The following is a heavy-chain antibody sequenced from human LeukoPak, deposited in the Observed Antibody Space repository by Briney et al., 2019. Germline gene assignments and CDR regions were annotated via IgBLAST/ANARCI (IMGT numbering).Heavy chain of an antibody. J-gene: IGHJ5*02. Sequence: PGGSLRLSCAASGFTFRSYGMHWVRQAPGKGLEWVAFIRYDGSNKYYADSVKGRFTISRDNSKNTLYLQMNSLRAEDTAVYYCATYSSSSGWFDPWGQGTLVTVSS. V-gene: IGHV3-30*02. CDR3: ATYSSSSGWFDP. CDR1: GFTFRSYG. CDR2: IRYDGSNK. D-gene: IGHD6-6*01.